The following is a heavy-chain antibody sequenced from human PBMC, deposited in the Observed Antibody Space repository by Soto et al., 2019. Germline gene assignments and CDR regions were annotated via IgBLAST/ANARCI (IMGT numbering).Heavy chain of an antibody. V-gene: IGHV1-18*01. D-gene: IGHD3-9*01. Sequence: QVQLVQSGAEVKKPGASVKVSCKASGYTFTSYGISWVRQAPGQGLEWMGWISAYNGNTNYAQKLQGRVTMTTDTSTRTAYMETRSLRSDDTAVYYCARDELFYDILTGYYLSHGENFQHWGQGTLVTVSS. J-gene: IGHJ1*01. CDR2: ISAYNGNT. CDR1: GYTFTSYG. CDR3: ARDELFYDILTGYYLSHGENFQH.